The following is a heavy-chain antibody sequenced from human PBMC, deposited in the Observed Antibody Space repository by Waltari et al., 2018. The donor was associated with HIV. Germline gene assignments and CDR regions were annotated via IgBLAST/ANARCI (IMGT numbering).Heavy chain of an antibody. J-gene: IGHJ5*02. CDR2: IYYTGNT. V-gene: IGHV4-4*07. D-gene: IGHD3-10*01. CDR3: VRNLWFGEIRWFDP. Sequence: QVQLQESGPGLVRPSGTLSLTCTVSGGSFTSYYWTWVRQAAGKGLEWIGRIYYTGNTNYNPSLKSRGTMSVDTYNNQFSLRLSSVTAADTAVYYCVRNLWFGEIRWFDPWGHGTLVTVSS. CDR1: GGSFTSYY.